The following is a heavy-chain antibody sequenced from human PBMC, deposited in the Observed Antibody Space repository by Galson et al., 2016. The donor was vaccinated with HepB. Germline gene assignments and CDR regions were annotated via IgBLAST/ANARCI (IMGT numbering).Heavy chain of an antibody. Sequence: QSGAEVKKPGESLKISCKASGYIFSNYYIAWVRQMAGKGLEWMGIIYPGDSKTRYSPSFQGQVTISVDMSLSTAYLQWSSLKASDTAIYYCARRRVGGSYFETEYWGQGTLVTVSS. CDR3: ARRRVGGSYFETEY. CDR2: IYPGDSKT. J-gene: IGHJ4*02. CDR1: GYIFSNYY. D-gene: IGHD1-26*01. V-gene: IGHV5-51*03.